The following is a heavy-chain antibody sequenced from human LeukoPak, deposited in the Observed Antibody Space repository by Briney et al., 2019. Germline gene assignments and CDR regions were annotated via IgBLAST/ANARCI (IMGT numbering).Heavy chain of an antibody. V-gene: IGHV1-2*02. Sequence: ASVTVSCKASGYTFTGYYMQWVRQAPGQGLEWMGWIDPNSGGTHYAQKFQDRVTMTRDTSISTAYMELSRLRSDDTAMYYCAREELTSGSYSEALDYWGQGTLVTVSS. CDR1: GYTFTGYY. CDR3: AREELTSGSYSEALDY. D-gene: IGHD1-26*01. J-gene: IGHJ4*02. CDR2: IDPNSGGT.